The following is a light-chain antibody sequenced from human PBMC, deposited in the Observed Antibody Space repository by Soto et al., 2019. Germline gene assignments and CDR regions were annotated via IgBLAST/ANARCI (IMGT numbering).Light chain of an antibody. CDR3: VSFTTRSSYV. J-gene: IGLJ1*01. CDR2: DIT. V-gene: IGLV2-14*01. Sequence: QSALPQPASVSGSPGQSINISCTGTSSDVGAYIYVSWYQQHPGKAPKLMIYDITNRPSGVSNRFSGSKSGNTASLTISGLQAEDEADYYCVSFTTRSSYVFGTGTKVTVL. CDR1: SSDVGAYIY.